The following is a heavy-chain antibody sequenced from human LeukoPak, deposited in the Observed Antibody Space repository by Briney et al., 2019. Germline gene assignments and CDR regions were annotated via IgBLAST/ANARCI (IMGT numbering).Heavy chain of an antibody. CDR2: IKQGGSET. CDR3: AKGRSSYPMDYIFDF. CDR1: GFTFSSYS. Sequence: GGSLRLSCVASGFTFSSYSMSWVRQAPGKGLERVAHIKQGGSETSYVDSVKGRFTISRDNAKNSLYLQMNSLRAEDTAVYYCAKGRSSYPMDYIFDFWGQGTLVTVSS. V-gene: IGHV3-7*01. J-gene: IGHJ4*02. D-gene: IGHD3-16*02.